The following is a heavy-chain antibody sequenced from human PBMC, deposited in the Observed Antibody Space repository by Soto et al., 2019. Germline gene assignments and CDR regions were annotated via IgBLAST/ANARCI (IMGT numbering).Heavy chain of an antibody. Sequence: QVQLVQSGAEVKKPGASVKVSCKASGYTFSSYGISWVRQAPGQGLEWMGWISAYNGNTKYAQNLQGRVTMTTDTSTSTAYIELRSLRSDDTAVYYCARDLAVGLVDYWGQGTLVTVSS. V-gene: IGHV1-18*01. J-gene: IGHJ4*02. CDR1: GYTFSSYG. CDR2: ISAYNGNT. CDR3: ARDLAVGLVDY. D-gene: IGHD6-19*01.